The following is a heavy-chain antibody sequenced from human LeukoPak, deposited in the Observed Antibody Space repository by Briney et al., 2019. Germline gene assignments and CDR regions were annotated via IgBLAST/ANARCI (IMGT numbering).Heavy chain of an antibody. J-gene: IGHJ4*02. CDR2: IIPIFGTA. CDR1: GGTFSSYA. CDR3: AREGPLSIAAAVLDY. V-gene: IGHV1-69*13. D-gene: IGHD6-13*01. Sequence: GASVKVSCKASGGTFSSYAISWVRQAPGQGLEWMGGIIPIFGTANYAQKFQGRVTITADESTSTAYMELSSLRSEDTAVYYCAREGPLSIAAAVLDYWGQGTLVTVSS.